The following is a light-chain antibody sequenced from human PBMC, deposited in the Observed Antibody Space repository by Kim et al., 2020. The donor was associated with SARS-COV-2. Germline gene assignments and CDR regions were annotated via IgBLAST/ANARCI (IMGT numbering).Light chain of an antibody. CDR3: KQNKNGPRT. Sequence: EIVMTQSPATLSVSPGERATLSCRASQSVSSNLAWYQQKPGQAPRLLIYGASTRATGIPARFSGSGSGTEFTLTISSLQSEDFAVYYCKQNKNGPRTLVAGTQVEIK. J-gene: IGKJ4*01. CDR2: GAS. V-gene: IGKV3-15*01. CDR1: QSVSSN.